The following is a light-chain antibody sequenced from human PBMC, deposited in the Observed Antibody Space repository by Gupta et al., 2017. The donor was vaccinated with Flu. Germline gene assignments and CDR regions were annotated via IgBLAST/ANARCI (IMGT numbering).Light chain of an antibody. CDR2: EVS. CDR3: NSYSASSTPYI. CDR1: TSDIGGYNY. Sequence: QSALTQPASVSGSPGQSITISCTGATSDIGGYNYVSWYQQHPGKAPTLMISEVSNRPSGVSTRFSGSKSGNTASLTISVLQAEDEADYYCNSYSASSTPYIFGTGTKVTVL. J-gene: IGLJ1*01. V-gene: IGLV2-14*01.